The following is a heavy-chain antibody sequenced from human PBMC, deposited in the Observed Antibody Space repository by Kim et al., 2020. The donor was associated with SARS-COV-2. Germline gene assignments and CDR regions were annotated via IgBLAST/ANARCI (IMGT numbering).Heavy chain of an antibody. CDR2: INHRGDT. J-gene: IGHJ1*01. CDR3: AKDGTQEDFPLKYFQY. V-gene: IGHV4-34*01. CDR1: GGSFSGYY. Sequence: SETLSLTCAVYGGSFSGYYWNWIRLSPGKGLEWIGEINHRGDTNYNPSLKSRVTISVDTSKNQFSLKMTSVTAADTAVYYCAKDGTQEDFPLKYFQYWS. D-gene: IGHD1-1*01.